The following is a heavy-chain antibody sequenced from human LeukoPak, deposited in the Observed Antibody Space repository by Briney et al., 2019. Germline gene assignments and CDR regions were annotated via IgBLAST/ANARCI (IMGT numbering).Heavy chain of an antibody. CDR1: GFTFSRHT. CDR2: ISYSSTSI. V-gene: IGHV3-21*01. D-gene: IGHD2-2*02. J-gene: IGHJ4*02. CDR3: ARVYCSATTCYRVHFDY. Sequence: GGSLRLSCAASGFTFSRHTMTWVRQAPGKGLEWVSSISYSSTSIYYADSVKGRFTISRDNAKNSLYLQMNSLRAEDTAVYYCARVYCSATTCYRVHFDYWSQGTLVTVSS.